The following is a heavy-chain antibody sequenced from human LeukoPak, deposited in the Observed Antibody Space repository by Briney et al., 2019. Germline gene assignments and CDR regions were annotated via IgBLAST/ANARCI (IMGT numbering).Heavy chain of an antibody. V-gene: IGHV4-4*09. CDR3: ARRVISEFSIDKGNWLDP. CDR2: ILSSGST. D-gene: IGHD3-3*02. J-gene: IGHJ5*02. Sequence: SETLSLTCTVSGGSISNYYWNWIRQSPGKGLEWIGYILSSGSTHHNPSLTGRISLSVDTSKNQFSLKLSSVTAADTAVYYCARRVISEFSIDKGNWLDPWGQGNLVTVSS. CDR1: GGSISNYY.